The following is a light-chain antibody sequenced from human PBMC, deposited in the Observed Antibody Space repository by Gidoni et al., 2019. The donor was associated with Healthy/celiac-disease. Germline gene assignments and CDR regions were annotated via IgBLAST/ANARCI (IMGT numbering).Light chain of an antibody. CDR2: KAS. V-gene: IGKV1-5*03. Sequence: DIQMTQSPSKLSASVGDRVTITCRASQSISSWLAWYQQKPVKALKLLIYKASSLESGVPSRFSGSGSGTEFTLTISSLQPDDFATYYCQQYNSYSGTFGQXTKVEIK. CDR3: QQYNSYSGT. J-gene: IGKJ1*01. CDR1: QSISSW.